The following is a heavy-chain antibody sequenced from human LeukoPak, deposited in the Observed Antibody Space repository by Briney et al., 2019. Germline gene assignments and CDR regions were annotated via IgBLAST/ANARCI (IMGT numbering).Heavy chain of an antibody. V-gene: IGHV3-11*01. CDR3: ARVGSSWYSDYFDY. D-gene: IGHD6-13*01. CDR1: GFTFSDYY. Sequence: GGSLRLSCAASGFTFSDYYMSWIRQAPGKGLEWVSYISSSGSTIYYADSVKGRFTISRDNAKNSLYLQVNSLRAEDTAVYYCARVGSSWYSDYFDYWGQGTLVTVSS. CDR2: ISSSGSTI. J-gene: IGHJ4*02.